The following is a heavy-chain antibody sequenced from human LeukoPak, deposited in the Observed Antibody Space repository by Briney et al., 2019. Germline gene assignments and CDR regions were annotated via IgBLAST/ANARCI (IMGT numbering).Heavy chain of an antibody. Sequence: PSETLSLTCTVSGGSISSYYWSWIRQPPGKGLEWIGYIYYSGSTNYNPSLKSRVTMSVDTSKNQFSLKLNSVTAADTAVYYCARDKCSSSCLDYWGQGTLVTVSS. V-gene: IGHV4-59*01. J-gene: IGHJ4*02. CDR3: ARDKCSSSCLDY. CDR2: IYYSGST. D-gene: IGHD6-6*01. CDR1: GGSISSYY.